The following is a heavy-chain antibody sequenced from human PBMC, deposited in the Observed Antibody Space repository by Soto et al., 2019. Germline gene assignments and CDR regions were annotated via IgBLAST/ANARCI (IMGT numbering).Heavy chain of an antibody. V-gene: IGHV4-31*03. CDR2: IYYSGNT. J-gene: IGHJ6*01. Sequence: SETLSLTCTVSGGSISSVDYYWSWIRQHPERGLEWIGYIYYSGNTYYNPSLKSRVTISVGTSKNQFSLKLSSVTAADTAVYYCARGGYSSSDVCMDVWGQGTTVTVSS. CDR3: ARGGYSSSDVCMDV. D-gene: IGHD6-6*01. CDR1: GGSISSVDYY.